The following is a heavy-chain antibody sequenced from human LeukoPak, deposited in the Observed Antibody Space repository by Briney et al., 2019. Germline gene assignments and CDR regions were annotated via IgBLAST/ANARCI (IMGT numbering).Heavy chain of an antibody. V-gene: IGHV4-34*01. J-gene: IGHJ5*02. Sequence: SETLSLTCAVYGGSFSRYYWSWIRQPPGKWLEWIGQINHSGSTNYNPSLKSRVTISVDTSKNQFSLKLSSVTAADTAVYYCARGYGSGRSRPRHDLNWFDPWGQGTLVTVSS. D-gene: IGHD3-10*01. CDR1: GGSFSRYY. CDR2: INHSGST. CDR3: ARGYGSGRSRPRHDLNWFDP.